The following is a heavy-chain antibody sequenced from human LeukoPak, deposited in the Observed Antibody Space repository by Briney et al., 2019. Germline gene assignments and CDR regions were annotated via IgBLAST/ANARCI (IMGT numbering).Heavy chain of an antibody. J-gene: IGHJ4*02. CDR1: GFTFSNYV. CDR2: ISYDGSNK. V-gene: IGHV3-30-3*01. Sequence: PGGSLRLSCAASGFTFSNYVIHWVRQAPGKGLEWVAVISYDGSNKYYADSVKGRFTISRDNSKNTLYLQMNSLRAEDTAVYYCARGPMDIVVVPAATVRLGYYFDYWGQGTLVTVSS. D-gene: IGHD2-2*03. CDR3: ARGPMDIVVVPAATVRLGYYFDY.